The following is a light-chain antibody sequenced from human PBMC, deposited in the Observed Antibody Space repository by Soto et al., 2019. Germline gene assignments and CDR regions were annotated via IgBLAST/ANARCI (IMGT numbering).Light chain of an antibody. CDR3: QQRYNWPPYT. Sequence: EIVLTQSPPTLSLSPGERATLSCRASQSVSTYLAWYQQKPGQAPRLLIYDASNRATCIPARFSGSGSGTDFTLTISSLEPEDFAVYYCQQRYNWPPYTFGQGTKLEIK. CDR1: QSVSTY. V-gene: IGKV3-11*01. J-gene: IGKJ2*01. CDR2: DAS.